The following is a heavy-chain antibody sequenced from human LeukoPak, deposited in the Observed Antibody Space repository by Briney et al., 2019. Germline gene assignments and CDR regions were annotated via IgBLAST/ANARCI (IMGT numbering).Heavy chain of an antibody. CDR2: IYSGGST. CDR1: GFTVSSNY. D-gene: IGHD3-10*01. Sequence: GGSLRLSCAASGFTVSSNYMSWVRQAPGKGLEWVSVIYSGGSTYYADSVKGRFTISRDNSKNTLYLQMNSLRAEDTAVYYCARDYYGSGSYWVDYWGQGTLVTVSS. V-gene: IGHV3-53*01. J-gene: IGHJ4*02. CDR3: ARDYYGSGSYWVDY.